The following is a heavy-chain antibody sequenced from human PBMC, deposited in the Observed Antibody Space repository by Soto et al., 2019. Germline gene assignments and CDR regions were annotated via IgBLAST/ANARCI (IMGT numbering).Heavy chain of an antibody. CDR3: ARGVASRYGFGDP. CDR1: GYTFTSYA. CDR2: INAGNGNT. V-gene: IGHV1-3*01. D-gene: IGHD5-18*01. J-gene: IGHJ5*02. Sequence: ASVKVSCKASGYTFTSYAMHWVRQAPGQRLEWMGWINAGNGNTKYSQKFQGRVTITRDTSASTAYMELNSLRAEDTAVYYCARGVASRYGFGDPWGQGTLVTVSS.